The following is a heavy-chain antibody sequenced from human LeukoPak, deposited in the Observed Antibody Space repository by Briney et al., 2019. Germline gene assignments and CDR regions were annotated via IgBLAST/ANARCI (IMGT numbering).Heavy chain of an antibody. V-gene: IGHV4-59*01. Sequence: SETLSLTCTVSGGSISSSYWSWIRQPPGKGLEWIGYISYSGSTNYNPSLQSRVTISIDTSKSRFSLKVNAVTAADTAVYYCARGAAFEIWGQGTMVSVSS. J-gene: IGHJ3*02. CDR3: ARGAAFEI. CDR2: ISYSGST. CDR1: GGSISSSY.